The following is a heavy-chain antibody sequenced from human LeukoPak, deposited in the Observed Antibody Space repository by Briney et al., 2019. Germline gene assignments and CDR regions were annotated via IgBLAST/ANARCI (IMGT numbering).Heavy chain of an antibody. CDR2: FNPSGGST. J-gene: IGHJ4*02. CDR3: ARYYGSGSHFDY. V-gene: IGHV1-46*01. D-gene: IGHD3-10*01. Sequence: ASMKVSCKASGYTFTSHYMHWVRQAPGQGLEWMGIFNPSGGSTIYAQKFQGRVTMTRDTSTSTVYLEMSSLSSEDTAVYFCARYYGSGSHFDYWGQGTLVTVSS. CDR1: GYTFTSHY.